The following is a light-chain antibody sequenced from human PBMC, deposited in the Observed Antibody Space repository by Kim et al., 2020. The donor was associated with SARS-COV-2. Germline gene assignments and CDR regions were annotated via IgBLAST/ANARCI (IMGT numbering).Light chain of an antibody. CDR1: QSVNRN. CDR3: QQYNTWPT. CDR2: HAS. V-gene: IGKV3-15*01. Sequence: EIVMTQSPATLSVSPGERATLSCRTSQSVNRNLAWYQQKPGQAPRLLIYHASTRATGVPARFSGSGSGTEFTLTISSLQTEDFAVYYCQQYNTWPTFGQGTKVDIK. J-gene: IGKJ1*01.